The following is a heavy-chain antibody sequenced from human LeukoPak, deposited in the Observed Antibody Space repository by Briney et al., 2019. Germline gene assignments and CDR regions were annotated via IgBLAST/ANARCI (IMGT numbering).Heavy chain of an antibody. V-gene: IGHV3-23*01. Sequence: GGSLRLSCAASGFTFSSYAMSWVRQAPGKGLEWVSAISGSGGSTYYADSVKGRFTISRDNSKNTLYPQMDSLRAEDTAVYYCARRLAYCGGDCYYGMDVWGQGTTVTVSS. CDR3: ARRLAYCGGDCYYGMDV. D-gene: IGHD2-21*01. CDR1: GFTFSSYA. J-gene: IGHJ6*02. CDR2: ISGSGGST.